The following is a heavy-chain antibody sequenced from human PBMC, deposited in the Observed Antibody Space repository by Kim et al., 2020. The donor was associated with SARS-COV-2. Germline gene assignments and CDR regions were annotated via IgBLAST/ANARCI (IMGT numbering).Heavy chain of an antibody. CDR3: ARRFPGQFDP. CDR1: GGSISSSSYY. V-gene: IGHV4-39*01. Sequence: SETLSLTCTVSGGSISSSSYYWGWIRQPPGKGLEWIGSIYYSGSTYYNPSLKSRVTISVDTSKNQFSLKLSSVTAADTAVYYCARRFPGQFDPWGQGTLVTVSS. J-gene: IGHJ5*02. CDR2: IYYSGST.